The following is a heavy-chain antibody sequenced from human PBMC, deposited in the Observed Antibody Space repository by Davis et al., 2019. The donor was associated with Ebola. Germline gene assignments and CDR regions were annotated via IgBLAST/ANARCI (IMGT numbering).Heavy chain of an antibody. J-gene: IGHJ5*02. CDR2: ITSNSGTT. CDR1: GPTLANNA. D-gene: IGHD3-10*01. CDR3: AKDFYGSDSYIDA. V-gene: IGHV3-9*01. Sequence: PGGPLRSPCAPPGPTLANNAMHSFRQAPGQGLAWVSGITSNSGTTAYADSVKGRFTISRDNAKDSLYLQMNSLRIEDTAFYYCAKDFYGSDSYIDAWGQGTLVAVSS.